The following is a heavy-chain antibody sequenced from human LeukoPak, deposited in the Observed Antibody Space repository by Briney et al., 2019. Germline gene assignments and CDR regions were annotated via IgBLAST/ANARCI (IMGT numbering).Heavy chain of an antibody. D-gene: IGHD4-17*01. CDR1: GFTFSSYS. CDR2: ISSSSSYI. V-gene: IGHV3-21*01. Sequence: PGGSLRLSCAASGFTFSSYSMNWVRQAPGKGLEWVSSISSSSSYIYYADSVKGRFTISRDNAKNTLYLQMNSLRAEDTAVYYCARAGRAVTTGTWGQGTLVTVSS. J-gene: IGHJ5*02. CDR3: ARAGRAVTTGT.